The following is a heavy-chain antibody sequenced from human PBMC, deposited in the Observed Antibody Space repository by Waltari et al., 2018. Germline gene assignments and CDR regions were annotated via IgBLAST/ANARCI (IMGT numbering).Heavy chain of an antibody. Sequence: QVQLQESGPGLVKPSETLSLTCAVSGYSISSGYYWGWIRQPPGKGLEWIGSIYHSGSTYYTPSLKSRVTISVDTSKNQFSLKLSSVTAADTAVYYCARDQTRPGGGLDYWGQGTLVTVSS. D-gene: IGHD3-10*01. CDR3: ARDQTRPGGGLDY. CDR1: GYSISSGYY. V-gene: IGHV4-38-2*02. CDR2: IYHSGST. J-gene: IGHJ4*02.